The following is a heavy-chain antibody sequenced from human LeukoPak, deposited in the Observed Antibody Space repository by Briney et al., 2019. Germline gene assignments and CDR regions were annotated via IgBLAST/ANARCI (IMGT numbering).Heavy chain of an antibody. V-gene: IGHV4-31*11. CDR3: ARVLCSGGSCPIDY. CDR1: GGSISSGGYY. CDR2: IFYSGST. D-gene: IGHD2-15*01. J-gene: IGHJ4*02. Sequence: SQTLSLTCAVSGGSISSGGYYWSWIRQHPGKGLEWIGYIFYSGSTYYNPSLKSRVTISVDTSENQFSLKLSSVTAADTAMYYCARVLCSGGSCPIDYWGQGTLVTVSS.